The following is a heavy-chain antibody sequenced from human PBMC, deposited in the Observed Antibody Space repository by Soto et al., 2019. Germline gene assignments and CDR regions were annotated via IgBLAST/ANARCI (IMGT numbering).Heavy chain of an antibody. CDR3: ARDISGNFDS. D-gene: IGHD5-12*01. Sequence: SETLSLTSAVSGGSVSSGSNFWSWIRQPPGKALEWIGYISYSGSTNYNPSLKSRVTISVDTSKNQFSLKLNSVTAADTAVYYCARDISGNFDSWGQGTLVTVSS. CDR2: ISYSGST. J-gene: IGHJ4*02. V-gene: IGHV4-61*01. CDR1: GGSVSSGSNF.